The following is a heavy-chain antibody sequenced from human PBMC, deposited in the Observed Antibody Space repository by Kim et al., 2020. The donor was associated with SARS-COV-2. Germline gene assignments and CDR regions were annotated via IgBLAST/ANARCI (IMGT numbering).Heavy chain of an antibody. CDR2: ISYDGSNK. CDR1: GFTFSSYA. V-gene: IGHV3-30-3*01. J-gene: IGHJ6*02. Sequence: GGSLRLSCAASGFTFSSYAMHWVRQAPGKGLEWVAVISYDGSNKYYADSVKGRFTISRDNSKNTLYLQMNSLRAEDTAVYYCARATDQLWFEHYGMDVWGQGTTVTVSS. CDR3: ARATDQLWFEHYGMDV. D-gene: IGHD3-10*01.